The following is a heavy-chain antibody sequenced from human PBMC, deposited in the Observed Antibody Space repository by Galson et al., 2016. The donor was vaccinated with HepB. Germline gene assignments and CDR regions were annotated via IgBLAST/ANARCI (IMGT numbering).Heavy chain of an antibody. D-gene: IGHD1-26*01. CDR1: GFTFSNYD. CDR2: IGTAGDA. J-gene: IGHJ4*02. V-gene: IGHV3-13*01. Sequence: SLRLSCAASGFTFSNYDMQWVRQTPGKRLEWVPAIGTAGDAYYRDSVKGRFTISRENAKKTLYLQMNSLRAEDTAIYYCARDSGTPPPRRGPSSGYWGQGTLVTVSS. CDR3: ARDSGTPPPRRGPSSGY.